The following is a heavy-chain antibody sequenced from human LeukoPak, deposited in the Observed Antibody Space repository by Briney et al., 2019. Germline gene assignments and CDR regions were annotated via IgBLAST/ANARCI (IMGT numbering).Heavy chain of an antibody. CDR1: GGTLNSYT. CDR2: IIPILGIA. Sequence: SVKASCKASGGTLNSYTISWVRQAPGQGLEWMGRIIPILGIANYAQKFQGRVTSTAAKSTSTAYMDLSSLRSENTAVYYCAGVTYYFDYWGQGTLVTVSS. J-gene: IGHJ4*02. V-gene: IGHV1-69*02. CDR3: AGVTYYFDY. D-gene: IGHD3-16*01.